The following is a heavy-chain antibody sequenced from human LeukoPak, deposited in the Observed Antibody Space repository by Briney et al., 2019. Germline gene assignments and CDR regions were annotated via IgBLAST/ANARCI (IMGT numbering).Heavy chain of an antibody. J-gene: IGHJ4*02. CDR3: ARSRYNWNDGPLDY. D-gene: IGHD1-1*01. Sequence: KSSETLSLTCTVSGGSIRSSYYYWGWIRQPPGKGLEWIGSIYDSGSTYYNPSLKSRVTISVDTSKNQFSLKLSSLTAADTAVYYCARSRYNWNDGPLDYWGQGTLVTVSS. V-gene: IGHV4-39*07. CDR1: GGSIRSSYYY. CDR2: IYDSGST.